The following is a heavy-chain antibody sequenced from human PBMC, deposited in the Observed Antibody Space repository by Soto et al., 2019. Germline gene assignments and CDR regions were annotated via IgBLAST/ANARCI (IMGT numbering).Heavy chain of an antibody. CDR1: GGSISSSSYY. J-gene: IGHJ4*02. CDR2: IYYSGST. Sequence: SETLSLTCTVSGGSISSSSYYWGWIRQPPGKGLEWIGSIYYSGSTYYNPSLKSRVTISVDTSKNQFPLKLSSVTAADTAVYYCARHLKCELLSFDYWGQGTLVTVSS. D-gene: IGHD1-26*01. CDR3: ARHLKCELLSFDY. V-gene: IGHV4-39*01.